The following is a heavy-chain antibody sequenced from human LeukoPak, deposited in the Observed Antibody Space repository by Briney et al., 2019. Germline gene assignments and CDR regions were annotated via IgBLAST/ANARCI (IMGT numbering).Heavy chain of an antibody. CDR2: IHDGRGT. J-gene: IGHJ4*02. Sequence: PSETLSLTCAASGGSFSGHYWSWIRQPPGKGLEWIGEIHDGRGTNYNPSLKSRVTMSLDTSKNHFSLRLTSVTAADTAVYYCATDPNGDSDWGQGTLVTVPS. D-gene: IGHD4-17*01. CDR3: ATDPNGDSD. V-gene: IGHV4-34*01. CDR1: GGSFSGHY.